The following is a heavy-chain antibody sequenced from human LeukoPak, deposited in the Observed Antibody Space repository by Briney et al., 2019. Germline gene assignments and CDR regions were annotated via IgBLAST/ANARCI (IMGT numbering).Heavy chain of an antibody. J-gene: IGHJ6*02. V-gene: IGHV3-23*01. CDR3: AKDSRPSIALAGKGMDV. CDR1: GVAFGSYA. D-gene: IGHD6-19*01. CDR2: ISGSGGST. Sequence: GGSLRLSCAASGVAFGSYAVSWVRQAPGKELEWVSAISGSGGSTYYADSVKGRFTISRDNSKNTLYLQMNSLRAEDTAVYYCAKDSRPSIALAGKGMDVWGQGTTVTVSS.